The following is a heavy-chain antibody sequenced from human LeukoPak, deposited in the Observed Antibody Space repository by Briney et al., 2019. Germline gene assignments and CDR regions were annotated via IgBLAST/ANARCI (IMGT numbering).Heavy chain of an antibody. J-gene: IGHJ3*01. D-gene: IGHD3-10*01. V-gene: IGHV2-70*04. CDR1: GFSLNTNLMR. CDR3: ARSGTFGEATFDV. CDR2: IDWDDDK. Sequence: SGPALVKPTQTLTLTCTFSGFSLNTNLMRVTWIRQPPGKALEWLARIDWDDDKFYNTSLKTRLTISKDTSKNQVVPTMTNMDPVDTGTYFCARSGTFGEATFDVWGQGTMVTVAS.